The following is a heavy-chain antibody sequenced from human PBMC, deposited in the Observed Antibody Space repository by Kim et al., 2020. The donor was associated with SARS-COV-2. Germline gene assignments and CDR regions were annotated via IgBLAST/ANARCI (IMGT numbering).Heavy chain of an antibody. CDR2: ITGNGAVT. J-gene: IGHJ4*02. Sequence: GGSLRLSCAASGFTFSTYGMSWVSQAPGKGLEWVSAITGNGAVTNYADSVKGRFAISRDNSKNTLYLQMNSLRAEDTAIYYCSKRGVDAVMGRLCDSWGQGPLVTFSS. V-gene: IGHV3-23*01. CDR3: SKRGVDAVMGRLCDS. D-gene: IGHD5-18*01. CDR1: GFTFSTYG.